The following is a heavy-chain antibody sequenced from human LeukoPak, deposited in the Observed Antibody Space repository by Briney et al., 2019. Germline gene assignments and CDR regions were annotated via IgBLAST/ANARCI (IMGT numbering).Heavy chain of an antibody. J-gene: IGHJ4*02. CDR2: INPNSGGT. D-gene: IGHD6-19*01. V-gene: IGHV1-2*02. Sequence: ASVKVSCKASGYTFTDYYMHWVRQAPGQGLEWMGWINPNSGGTSYTQKFQGRVTMTRDTSISTAYMELRGLRSDDTAVYYCARGVPGAEAQIDYWGQGTLVTVSS. CDR3: ARGVPGAEAQIDY. CDR1: GYTFTDYY.